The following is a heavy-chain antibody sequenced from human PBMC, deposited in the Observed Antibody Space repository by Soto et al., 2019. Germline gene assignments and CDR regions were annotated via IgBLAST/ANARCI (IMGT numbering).Heavy chain of an antibody. J-gene: IGHJ4*02. V-gene: IGHV1-3*01. CDR3: ARDLGGWTDY. Sequence: QVQLVQSGAEVKKPGASVKVSCKASGYTFTSYAMHWVRQAPGQRLEWMGWINAGNGNTKYSQKFQGRVTITRDTSASTDYMELRSLRCEDTAVYYCARDLGGWTDYWGQGTLVTVSS. CDR2: INAGNGNT. CDR1: GYTFTSYA. D-gene: IGHD6-19*01.